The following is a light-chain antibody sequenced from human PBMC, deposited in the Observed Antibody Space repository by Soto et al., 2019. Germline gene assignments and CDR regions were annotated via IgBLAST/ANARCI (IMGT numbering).Light chain of an antibody. Sequence: EIVLTHSPATLSLSPGERATLSCSSSQSVTSNYLAWYQQKPGQAPGLLIYDTSTRAPGVPDRFSGSGSGTEFTLTISRLEPEDFAVYYCQQYGTSPQTFGQGTKVDIK. V-gene: IGKV3-20*01. CDR1: QSVTSNY. J-gene: IGKJ1*01. CDR2: DTS. CDR3: QQYGTSPQT.